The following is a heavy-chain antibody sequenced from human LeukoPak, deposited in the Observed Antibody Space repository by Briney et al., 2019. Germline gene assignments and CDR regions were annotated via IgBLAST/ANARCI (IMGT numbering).Heavy chain of an antibody. D-gene: IGHD3-10*01. V-gene: IGHV1-2*02. Sequence: ASVNLCRKPSGYTFTGFYMHWVRQAPGQGLEWMGWINPNSGGTNYAQKFQARVTMTRDTSINTAYMELSSLRSDDPAVYYCAREEVSVISDTCCSVLGYWGQGTLVTVSS. J-gene: IGHJ4*02. CDR3: AREEVSVISDTCCSVLGY. CDR2: INPNSGGT. CDR1: GYTFTGFY.